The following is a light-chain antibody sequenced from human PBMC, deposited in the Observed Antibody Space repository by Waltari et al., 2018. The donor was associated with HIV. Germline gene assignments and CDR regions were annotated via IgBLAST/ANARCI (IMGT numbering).Light chain of an antibody. CDR2: LCC. CDR3: RQGLQNTHVT. Sequence: VTPQSPLSLPVTPGEPASISCRSSQNILVNRGYNNLDGYQQKQGQQSPLLMYLCCNRGSGGPDRCSSSRAGADYTLKISRVEAEDVGIYYCRQGLQNTHVTFGEGTKVEIK. CDR1: QNILVNRGYNN. J-gene: IGKJ4*01. V-gene: IGKV2-28*01.